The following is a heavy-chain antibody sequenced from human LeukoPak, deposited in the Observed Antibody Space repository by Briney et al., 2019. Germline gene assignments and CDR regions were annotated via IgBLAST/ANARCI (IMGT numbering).Heavy chain of an antibody. CDR1: GYTFTDYY. Sequence: GATVKISCKVSGYTFTDYYMHWVQQAPGKGLEWMGLVDPEDGETIYAEKFQGRVTITADTSTDTAYMGLSSLRSEDTAVYYCATLGSYCGGDCYSTDAFDIWGQGTMVTVSS. J-gene: IGHJ3*02. D-gene: IGHD2-21*02. CDR3: ATLGSYCGGDCYSTDAFDI. V-gene: IGHV1-69-2*01. CDR2: VDPEDGET.